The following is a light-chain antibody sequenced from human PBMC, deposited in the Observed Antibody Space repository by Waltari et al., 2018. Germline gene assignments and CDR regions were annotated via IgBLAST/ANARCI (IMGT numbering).Light chain of an antibody. Sequence: TLSLSPGERATLSCRASQSVSSYLGWYQQKPGQAPRLLIYHVSNRATGIPARFSGSGSGTDFTLTISSLEPEDFAVYYCHQRSDWPYTFGQGTKLEIK. J-gene: IGKJ2*01. CDR1: QSVSSY. CDR3: HQRSDWPYT. V-gene: IGKV3-11*01. CDR2: HVS.